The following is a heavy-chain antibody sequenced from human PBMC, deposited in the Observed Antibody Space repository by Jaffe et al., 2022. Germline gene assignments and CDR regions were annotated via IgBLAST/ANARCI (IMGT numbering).Heavy chain of an antibody. J-gene: IGHJ4*02. Sequence: EVQLLESGGGLVQPGGSLRLSCAASGFTFSTYAMSWVRQAPGKGLEWVSAIIGSSGSTYYADSVKGRFTISRDNSRNTLYLQMNSLRAEDTAVYYCAKDWRKYFGSGSSYSGEPLDSWGQGTLVTVSS. CDR3: AKDWRKYFGSGSSYSGEPLDS. CDR1: GFTFSTYA. CDR2: IIGSSGST. V-gene: IGHV3-23*01. D-gene: IGHD3-10*01.